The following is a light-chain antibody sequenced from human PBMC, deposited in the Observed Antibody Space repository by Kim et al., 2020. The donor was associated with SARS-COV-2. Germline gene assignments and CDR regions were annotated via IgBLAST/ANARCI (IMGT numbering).Light chain of an antibody. J-gene: IGLJ3*02. CDR1: SSNIGSKT. Sequence: GQRVTISCSGSSSNIGSKTVNWYQQLPGSAPKLLIYSTNKRPSGVPDRFSGSKSGTSASLAITGLQSEDESHYYCATWDVGLNVWVFGGGTRLTVL. V-gene: IGLV1-44*01. CDR2: STN. CDR3: ATWDVGLNVWV.